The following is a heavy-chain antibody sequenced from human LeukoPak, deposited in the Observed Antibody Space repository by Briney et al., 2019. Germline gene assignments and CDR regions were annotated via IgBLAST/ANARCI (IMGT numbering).Heavy chain of an antibody. D-gene: IGHD5-12*01. Sequence: GGSLRLSCAASGFTFSSYSMNWVRQAPGKGLEWVSSISSSSSYIYYADSVKGRFTISRDNAKNSLYLQMNSLRAEDTAVYYCARGAGYSGYDFPSVGYGLDVWGQGTTVTVSS. J-gene: IGHJ6*02. CDR1: GFTFSSYS. CDR2: ISSSSSYI. CDR3: ARGAGYSGYDFPSVGYGLDV. V-gene: IGHV3-21*01.